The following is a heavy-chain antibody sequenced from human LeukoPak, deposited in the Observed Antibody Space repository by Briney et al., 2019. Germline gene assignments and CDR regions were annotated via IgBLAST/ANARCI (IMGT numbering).Heavy chain of an antibody. D-gene: IGHD6-6*01. CDR3: ARDVSAARPDY. V-gene: IGHV1-69*04. Sequence: ASVKVSCKASGYTFTGYYMHWVRQAPGQGLEWMGRIIPILGIANYAQKFQGRVTITADKSTSTAYMELSSLRSEDTAVYYCARDVSAARPDYWGQGTLVTVSS. CDR2: IIPILGIA. CDR1: GYTFTGYY. J-gene: IGHJ4*02.